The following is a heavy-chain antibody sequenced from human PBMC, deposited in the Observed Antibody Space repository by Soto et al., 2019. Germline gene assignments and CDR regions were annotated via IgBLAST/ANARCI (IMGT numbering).Heavy chain of an antibody. CDR1: GGSISLGGYY. J-gene: IGHJ5*02. Sequence: QVQLQESNPGLVKPSQTLSLTCTVSGGSISLGGYYWSWIRQFPGKGLEWIGYIYYGGTTYYNPSLESRLTISVDTSQNQFSLKLSSVIAADTAMYFCARFVEGSDSTGYHDHWGRGTLVTVSS. D-gene: IGHD3-22*01. V-gene: IGHV4-31*03. CDR2: IYYGGTT. CDR3: ARFVEGSDSTGYHDH.